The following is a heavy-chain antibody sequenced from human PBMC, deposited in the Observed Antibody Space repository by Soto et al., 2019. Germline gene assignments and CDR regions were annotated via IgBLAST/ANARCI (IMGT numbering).Heavy chain of an antibody. Sequence: QGDLVQPGAEVTKPGSSVKVSCQASEDTFRNYAITWGRQAPGQGLEWMGGIIPIFVTANYAQKFQGRVTITADTSANTVYLELSSLRSEDTAVYYCASTKYDSSAYYYWYLGLWGRGTLVTVSS. D-gene: IGHD3-22*01. CDR2: IIPIFVTA. V-gene: IGHV1-69*06. J-gene: IGHJ2*01. CDR3: ASTKYDSSAYYYWYLGL. CDR1: EDTFRNYA.